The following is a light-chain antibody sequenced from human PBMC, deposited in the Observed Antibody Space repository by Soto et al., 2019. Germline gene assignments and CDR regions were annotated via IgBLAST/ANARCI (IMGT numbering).Light chain of an antibody. CDR2: AAS. CDR3: QQGDSFPFT. CDR1: QDISTW. J-gene: IGKJ4*01. Sequence: DIQMTQSPSSVSASVGDTVTLTCRASQDISTWVAWYQQKPGKAPKLLISAASTLESGVPGRFSGSGSGTDFTLIISSLQPEDFATYSCQQGDSFPFTFGGGTKVEMK. V-gene: IGKV1-12*01.